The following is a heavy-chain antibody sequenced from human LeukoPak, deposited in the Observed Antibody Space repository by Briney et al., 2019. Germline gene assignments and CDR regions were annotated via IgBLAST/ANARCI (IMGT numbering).Heavy chain of an antibody. CDR2: IIPIFGTA. D-gene: IGHD2-2*01. J-gene: IGHJ4*02. CDR1: GYTFTSYG. CDR3: ARAEYQLLYLDY. Sequence: SVKVSCKASGYTFTSYGISWVRQAPGQGLEWMGGIIPIFGTANYAQKFQGRVTITADESTSTAYMELSSLRSEDTAVYYCARAEYQLLYLDYWGQGALVTVSS. V-gene: IGHV1-69*13.